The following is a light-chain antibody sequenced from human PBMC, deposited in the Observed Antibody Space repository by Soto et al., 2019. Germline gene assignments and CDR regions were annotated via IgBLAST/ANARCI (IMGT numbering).Light chain of an antibody. V-gene: IGLV7-46*01. Sequence: QAVVTQEPSLTVSPGGTVTLTCGSSTGPVTSGHYPYWFQQKSGQAPRTLIYETSNKHSWTPARFSGSLLGGKAALTLSGAQPEDEAEYYCLLSYSGGRTYVFGSGTKLTVL. J-gene: IGLJ1*01. CDR1: TGPVTSGHY. CDR2: ETS. CDR3: LLSYSGGRTYV.